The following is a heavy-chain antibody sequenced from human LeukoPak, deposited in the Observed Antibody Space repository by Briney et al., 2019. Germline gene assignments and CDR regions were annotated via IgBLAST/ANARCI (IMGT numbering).Heavy chain of an antibody. Sequence: PGGSLRLSCAASGFTFSDHYMSWIRQAPGKGLEWVSYISSSSSYTNYADSVKGRFTISRDNAKNSLYLQMNSLRAEDTAVYYCARGLRYFDPPPDYWGQGTLVTVSS. J-gene: IGHJ4*02. CDR2: ISSSSSYT. CDR3: ARGLRYFDPPPDY. D-gene: IGHD3-9*01. V-gene: IGHV3-11*06. CDR1: GFTFSDHY.